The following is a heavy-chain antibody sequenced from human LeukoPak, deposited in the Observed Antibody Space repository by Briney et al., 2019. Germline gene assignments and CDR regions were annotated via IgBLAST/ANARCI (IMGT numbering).Heavy chain of an antibody. CDR1: GFTVSSNY. Sequence: GGSLRLSCAASGFTVSSNYMSWVRQAPGKGLEWVSVIYSGGSTYYADSVKGRFTISRDNSKNTLYLQMNSLRAEDTAVYYCARDLNYYYYGMDVWGQGTTVTVSS. CDR3: ARDLNYYYYGMDV. J-gene: IGHJ6*02. CDR2: IYSGGST. V-gene: IGHV3-66*01.